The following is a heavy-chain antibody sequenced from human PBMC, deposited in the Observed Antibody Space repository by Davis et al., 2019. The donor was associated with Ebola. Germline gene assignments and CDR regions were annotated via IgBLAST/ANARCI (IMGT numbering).Heavy chain of an antibody. CDR3: ARGYCSGGSCYDIALFGENWFDP. J-gene: IGHJ5*02. CDR2: IYYSGST. V-gene: IGHV4-59*01. Sequence: PSETLSLTCTVSGGSISSYYWSWIRQPPGKGLEWIGYIYYSGSTNYNPSLKSRVTISVDTSKNQFSLKLSSVTAADTAVYYCARGYCSGGSCYDIALFGENWFDPWGQGTLVTVSS. D-gene: IGHD2-15*01. CDR1: GGSISSYY.